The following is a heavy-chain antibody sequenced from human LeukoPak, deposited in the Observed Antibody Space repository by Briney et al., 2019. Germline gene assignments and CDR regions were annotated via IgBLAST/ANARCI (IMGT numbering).Heavy chain of an antibody. D-gene: IGHD3-22*01. CDR2: IIPIFGTA. V-gene: IGHV1-69*13. J-gene: IGHJ4*02. CDR1: GGTFSSYA. Sequence: SVKVSCKASGGTFSSYAINWVRQAPGPGLEWMGGIIPIFGTANYAQKFQGRVTITADESTSTVYMELNSLKSEDTAVYYCARGWDYDSGGRPTAYVYWGQGTLVTVSS. CDR3: ARGWDYDSGGRPTAYVY.